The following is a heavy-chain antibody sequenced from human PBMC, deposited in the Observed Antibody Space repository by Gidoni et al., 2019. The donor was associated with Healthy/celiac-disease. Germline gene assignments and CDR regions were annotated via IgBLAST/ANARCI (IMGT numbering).Heavy chain of an antibody. D-gene: IGHD4-4*01. J-gene: IGHJ5*02. V-gene: IGHV5-51*01. CDR1: GYTFTSYW. Sequence: EVQLVQSGAEVKTLGESLEISCECSGYTFTSYWIGWVRQMPGKGLEWMGIIYPGDSDTRYSPSVQGQVTISADKSISTAYLQWSSLKASDTAMYYCARLMYCNYSKWFDPWGQGTLVTVSS. CDR2: IYPGDSDT. CDR3: ARLMYCNYSKWFDP.